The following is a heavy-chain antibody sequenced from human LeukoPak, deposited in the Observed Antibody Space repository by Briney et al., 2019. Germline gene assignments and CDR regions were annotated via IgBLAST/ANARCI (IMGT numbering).Heavy chain of an antibody. Sequence: GGSLRLSCAASGFTFSSYGMHWVRQAPGKGLEGVTVVSYDGSNKYYADSVKGRFTISRDNSKNTLYLQMNSLRAEDTAVYYCAKIGNTGAYWGQGTLVTVSS. V-gene: IGHV3-30*18. CDR2: VSYDGSNK. J-gene: IGHJ4*02. CDR3: AKIGNTGAY. CDR1: GFTFSSYG. D-gene: IGHD7-27*01.